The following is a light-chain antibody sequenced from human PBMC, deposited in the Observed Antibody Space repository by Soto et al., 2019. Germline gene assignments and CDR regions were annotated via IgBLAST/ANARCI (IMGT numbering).Light chain of an antibody. CDR3: QQYHTWPIT. CDR1: QGVSKK. Sequence: DIVMTQSPATLSVAPGERVTFSCRASQGVSKKLAWYQHKPGQAPRLIISGASTGATGIPARFSGSGSGTEFTLTISSLQSEDFAIYYCQQYHTWPITFCGGTKVEIK. V-gene: IGKV3-15*01. CDR2: GAS. J-gene: IGKJ4*01.